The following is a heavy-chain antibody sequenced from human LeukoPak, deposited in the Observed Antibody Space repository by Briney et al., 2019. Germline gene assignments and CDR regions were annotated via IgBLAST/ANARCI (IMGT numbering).Heavy chain of an antibody. CDR3: VRDGYYDSSGYYYAYYFDY. D-gene: IGHD3-22*01. V-gene: IGHV3-48*04. Sequence: GGSLRLSCAASGFTFSSYSMNWVRQAPGKGLEWISYISVSGRAMYYADSVKGRFTISRDNAKNSLYLQINSLRVEDTAVYFCVRDGYYDSSGYYYAYYFDYWGQGTLVTVSS. J-gene: IGHJ4*02. CDR2: ISVSGRAM. CDR1: GFTFSSYS.